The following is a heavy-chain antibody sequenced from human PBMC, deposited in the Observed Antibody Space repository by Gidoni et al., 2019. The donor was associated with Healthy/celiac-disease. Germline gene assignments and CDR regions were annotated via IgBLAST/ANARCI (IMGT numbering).Heavy chain of an antibody. CDR2: MKQDGSEK. CDR1: GFTFRSYW. J-gene: IGHJ4*02. V-gene: IGHV3-7*03. CDR3: ERRYGEYVDEYGNYLDY. D-gene: IGHD4-17*01. Sequence: EVQLVESGGGLVLLGGSLRLFCAPSGFTFRSYWRSWVRQARGKGLEWVANMKQDGSEKYYVDYVKGRLTISRDNAKNSLYLQMNSRRGEETAVYYCERRYGEYVDEYGNYLDYWGQGTLVTVSS.